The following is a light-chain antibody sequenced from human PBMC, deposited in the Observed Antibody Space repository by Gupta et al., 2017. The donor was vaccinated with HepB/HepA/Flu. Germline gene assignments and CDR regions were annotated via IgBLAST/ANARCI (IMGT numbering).Light chain of an antibody. CDR3: SSYTSSRLLWV. Sequence: QSALTQPASVSGSPGQSITISCPGTSSDVGGYNYVSWYQQHPGKAPKLMIYDVSNRPSGVSNRFSGSKSGNTASLTISGLQAEDEADYYCSSYTSSRLLWVFGGGTKLTVL. V-gene: IGLV2-14*01. CDR1: SSDVGGYNY. J-gene: IGLJ3*02. CDR2: DVS.